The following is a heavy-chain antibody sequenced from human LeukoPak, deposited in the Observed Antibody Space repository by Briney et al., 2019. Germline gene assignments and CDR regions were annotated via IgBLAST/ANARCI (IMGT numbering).Heavy chain of an antibody. J-gene: IGHJ4*02. CDR2: IYYSGNT. CDR3: ARSHYYGSGSYYKAPHDY. D-gene: IGHD3-10*01. V-gene: IGHV4-39*01. CDR1: GDSISSSKKY. Sequence: MTSETLSLTCTVSGDSISSSKKYWGWVRQPPGKGLEWIGSIYYSGNTYYNPSLKSRVTISVDTSKNQFSLKLSSVTAADTAVYYCARSHYYGSGSYYKAPHDYWGQGTLVTVSS.